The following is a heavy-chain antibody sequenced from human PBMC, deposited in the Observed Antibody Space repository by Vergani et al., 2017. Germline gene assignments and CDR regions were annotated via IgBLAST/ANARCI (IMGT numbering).Heavy chain of an antibody. J-gene: IGHJ6*02. CDR3: ARARLVRVVIITNPLFYYYGMDV. CDR2: IYYSGSN. V-gene: IGHV4-59*01. CDR1: GGSISSYY. Sequence: QVQLQESGPGLVKPSETLSLTCTVSGGSISSYYWSWIRQPPGKGLEWIGYIYYSGSNNYNPSLNSRVTISVDTSKNQFSLKLSSVTAADTAVSYCARARLVRVVIITNPLFYYYGMDVWGQGTTVTVSS. D-gene: IGHD3-10*01.